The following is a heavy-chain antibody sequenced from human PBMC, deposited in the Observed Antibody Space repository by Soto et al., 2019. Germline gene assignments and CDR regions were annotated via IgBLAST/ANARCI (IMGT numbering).Heavy chain of an antibody. CDR1: GGSISSSSYY. D-gene: IGHD3-10*01. V-gene: IGHV4-39*01. Sequence: SETLSLTCTVSGGSISSSSYYWGWIRQPPGKGLEWIGSIYYSGSTYYNPSLKSRVTISVDTSKNQFSLKLSSVTAADTAVYYCARRRVTMVRGVIIPYYYGMDVWGQGTTVTVSS. CDR3: ARRRVTMVRGVIIPYYYGMDV. J-gene: IGHJ6*02. CDR2: IYYSGST.